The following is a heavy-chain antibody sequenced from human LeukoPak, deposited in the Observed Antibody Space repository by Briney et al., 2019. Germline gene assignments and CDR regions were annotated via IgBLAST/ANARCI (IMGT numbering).Heavy chain of an antibody. D-gene: IGHD3-22*01. Sequence: SETLSLTCTVSGDSINTYYWSWIRQPPGKVLEWIGYIYYRVTSDYNPSLKSRVTMSVDMSTSQISLKLSSVTAAGTAVYYCARVRYSDSSVLTRKRSYYFDYWGQGTLVTVSS. CDR1: GDSINTYY. CDR3: ARVRYSDSSVLTRKRSYYFDY. V-gene: IGHV4-59*01. J-gene: IGHJ4*02. CDR2: IYYRVTS.